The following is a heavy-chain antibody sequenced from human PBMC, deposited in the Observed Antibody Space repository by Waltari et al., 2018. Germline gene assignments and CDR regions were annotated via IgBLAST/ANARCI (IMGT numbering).Heavy chain of an antibody. V-gene: IGHV3-23*01. CDR2: ISVSDAT. CDR1: GFTSVTHA. Sequence: EVQVLESGGGLVQPGGSLRLPCQASGFTSVTHAINWVRQAPGKGLEWVSSISVSDATYYADSVKGRFTISRDYSDNTVYLQMDSLRADDTALYFCATPFYNWDDPLHSWGQGTPVTVSS. D-gene: IGHD1-20*01. CDR3: ATPFYNWDDPLHS. J-gene: IGHJ1*01.